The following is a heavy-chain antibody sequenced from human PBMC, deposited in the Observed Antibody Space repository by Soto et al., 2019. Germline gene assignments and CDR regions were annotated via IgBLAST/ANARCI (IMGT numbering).Heavy chain of an antibody. CDR3: ARDSITIFGVVIPMDV. D-gene: IGHD3-3*01. CDR1: VFTFRSYA. V-gene: IGHV3-30-3*01. Sequence: SLRLSCAASVFTFRSYAMHWVRQAPGQGLEWVAVISYDGSNKYYADSVKGRFTISRDNSKNTLYLQMNSLRAEDTAVYYCARDSITIFGVVIPMDVWGQGTTVTVSS. CDR2: ISYDGSNK. J-gene: IGHJ6*02.